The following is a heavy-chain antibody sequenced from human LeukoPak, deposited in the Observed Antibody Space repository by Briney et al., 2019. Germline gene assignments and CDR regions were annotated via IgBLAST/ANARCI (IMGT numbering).Heavy chain of an antibody. CDR3: ARVVTIFGVVIANTNWFDP. D-gene: IGHD3-3*01. J-gene: IGHJ5*02. V-gene: IGHV4-59*01. CDR2: IYYSGST. CDR1: GGSISSYY. Sequence: SETLSLTCTVSGGSISSYYWSWIRQPPGKGLEWIGYIYYSGSTNYNPSLKSRVTISVDTSKNQFSLKLSSVTAADTAVYYCARVVTIFGVVIANTNWFDPWGQGTLVTVSS.